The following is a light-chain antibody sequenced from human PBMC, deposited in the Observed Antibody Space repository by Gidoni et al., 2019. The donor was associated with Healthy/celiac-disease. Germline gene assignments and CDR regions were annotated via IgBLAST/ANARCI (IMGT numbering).Light chain of an antibody. CDR1: ALPKQY. J-gene: IGLJ2*01. CDR2: TDS. CDR3: QSADSSGTYVV. V-gene: IGLV3-25*03. Sequence: YELTQPPPVSVSPGQTARITCSGDALPKQYAYWYKQKPGQAPVLVIYTDSERPSGIPERFSGSSSGTTVTLTISGVQAEDEADYYCQSADSSGTYVVFGGGTKLTVL.